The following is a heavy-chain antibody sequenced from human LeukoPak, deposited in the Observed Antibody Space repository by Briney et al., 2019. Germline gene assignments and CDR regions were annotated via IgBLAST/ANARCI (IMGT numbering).Heavy chain of an antibody. CDR1: GGTFSSYA. D-gene: IGHD6-19*01. Sequence: ASVKVSCKASGGTFSSYAISWVRQAPGQGLEWMGMINPRGGDTTYAQRFQDRVTMTRDTSTDTVHMELRTLRSDDTAVYYCARDTIAVDPGSMDVWGKGTTVTISS. CDR3: ARDTIAVDPGSMDV. CDR2: INPRGGDT. J-gene: IGHJ6*03. V-gene: IGHV1-46*01.